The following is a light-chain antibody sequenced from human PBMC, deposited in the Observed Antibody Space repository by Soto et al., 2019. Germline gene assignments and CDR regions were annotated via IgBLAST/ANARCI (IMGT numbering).Light chain of an antibody. CDR2: GVY. V-gene: IGKV3-20*01. J-gene: IGKJ1*01. CDR3: QHYGYSQWT. CDR1: QTGSNSY. Sequence: IVLTQSPGTLSLSPGERATLSCRASQTGSNSYLAWYQHKSGQAPRLLIYGVYTRASGIPDRFSGSGSGTEFTLTITRLEPEDSAVYFCQHYGYSQWT.